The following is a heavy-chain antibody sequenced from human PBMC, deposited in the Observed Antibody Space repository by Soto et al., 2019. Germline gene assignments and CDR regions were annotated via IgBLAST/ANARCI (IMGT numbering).Heavy chain of an antibody. J-gene: IGHJ6*02. CDR3: AGGGRMGRGVRSYGMDV. D-gene: IGHD3-10*01. CDR1: GFTFSSYA. CDR2: ISGSGGST. V-gene: IGHV3-23*01. Sequence: GGSLRLSCAASGFTFSSYAMSWVRQAPGKGLEWVSAISGSGGSTYYADSVNGRFTISRDNSKNTLYLQMNSLRAEATAVYYCAGGGRMGRGVRSYGMDVWGQGTTVTVSS.